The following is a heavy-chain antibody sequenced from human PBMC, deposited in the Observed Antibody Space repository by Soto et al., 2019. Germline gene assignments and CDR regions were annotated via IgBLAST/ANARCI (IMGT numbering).Heavy chain of an antibody. Sequence: EVQLVESGGGLVQPGGSLRLSCTASGFTFSDSWMTWVRQAPGKGLEWVARIKPDESEKKYADSVKGRFSISRDNAKNSMYLQMGSLRGEDTAVYYCVRGGSNYAYWGQGTLGTVSS. CDR3: VRGGSNYAY. CDR2: IKPDESEK. J-gene: IGHJ4*02. V-gene: IGHV3-7*01. D-gene: IGHD4-4*01. CDR1: GFTFSDSW.